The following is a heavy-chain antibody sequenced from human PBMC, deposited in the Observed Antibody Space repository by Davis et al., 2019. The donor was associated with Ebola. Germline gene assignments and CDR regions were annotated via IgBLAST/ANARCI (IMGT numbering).Heavy chain of an antibody. CDR2: VRSHGSDD. Sequence: PGGSLRLSCAASGFTVSTYSMHWVRQAPGRGLEWVAFVRSHGSDDHYADSVKGRFTISRDNSKNTLYLQMNSLRPEDTAVYYCARDSDDYSFDYWGQGTLVTVSS. V-gene: IGHV3-30*02. CDR1: GFTVSTYS. D-gene: IGHD4-11*01. J-gene: IGHJ4*02. CDR3: ARDSDDYSFDY.